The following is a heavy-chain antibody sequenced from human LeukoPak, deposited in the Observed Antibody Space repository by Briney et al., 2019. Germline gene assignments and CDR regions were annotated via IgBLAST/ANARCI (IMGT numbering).Heavy chain of an antibody. Sequence: PSETLSLTCTVSGVSIRNYYWSWIRQPPGKGLEWIGYVYYSGSSNYNPSLKSRVSISLDTSKNQVSLNLTSVIAADTAVYYCASLSFGNHFDYWGQGTLVTVSS. J-gene: IGHJ4*02. CDR2: VYYSGSS. CDR1: GVSIRNYY. V-gene: IGHV4-59*01. CDR3: ASLSFGNHFDY. D-gene: IGHD2/OR15-2a*01.